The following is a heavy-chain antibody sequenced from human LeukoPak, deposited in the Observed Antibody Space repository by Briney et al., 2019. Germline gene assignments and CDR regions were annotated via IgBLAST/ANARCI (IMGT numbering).Heavy chain of an antibody. CDR2: IHPSDSDT. Sequence: GESLQISCKGFGYSFTNHWIGWVRQMPGKGLEWMGIIHPSDSDTRYSPSFQGQFTISADRSVSTAYLQWSSLKASDSAMYYCARGITAAAVTKFDYWGQGTLVTVSS. CDR3: ARGITAAAVTKFDY. D-gene: IGHD6-13*01. J-gene: IGHJ4*02. CDR1: GYSFTNHW. V-gene: IGHV5-51*01.